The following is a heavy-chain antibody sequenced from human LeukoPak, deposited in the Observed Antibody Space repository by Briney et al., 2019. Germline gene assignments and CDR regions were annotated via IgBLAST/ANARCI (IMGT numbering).Heavy chain of an antibody. CDR1: GFTFSSYA. V-gene: IGHV3-23*01. CDR2: ISGSGGST. D-gene: IGHD6-13*01. J-gene: IGHJ4*02. CDR3: AKDRGAAAGTEDHFDY. Sequence: GGSLRLSCAASGFTFSSYAMSWVRQAPGKGLEWVSAISGSGGSTYYADSVKGRFTISRDNSKNTLYLQMNSLRAEDTAVYYCAKDRGAAAGTEDHFDYWGQGTLVTVSS.